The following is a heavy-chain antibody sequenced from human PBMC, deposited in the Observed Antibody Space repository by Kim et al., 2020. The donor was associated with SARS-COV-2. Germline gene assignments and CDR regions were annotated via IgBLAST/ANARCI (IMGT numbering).Heavy chain of an antibody. CDR3: ASGRKGSGLPGDY. V-gene: IGHV1-3*01. Sequence: YSQKFQGRVTITRDTSASTAYMELSSLRSEDTAVYYCASGRKGSGLPGDYWGQGTLVTVSS. D-gene: IGHD6-25*01. J-gene: IGHJ4*02.